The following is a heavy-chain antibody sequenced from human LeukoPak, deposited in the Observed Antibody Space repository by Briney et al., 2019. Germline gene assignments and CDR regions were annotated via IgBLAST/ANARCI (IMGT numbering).Heavy chain of an antibody. V-gene: IGHV3-7*03. J-gene: IGHJ4*02. CDR3: AREGNIAAAATDY. Sequence: GGSLRLSCAASGFTFSSYWMSWVRQAPGKGLEWVANIKQDGSEKYYVDSVKGRFTISRDNAKNSLYLQMSSLRAEDTAVYYCAREGNIAAAATDYWGQGTLVTVSS. CDR2: IKQDGSEK. D-gene: IGHD6-13*01. CDR1: GFTFSSYW.